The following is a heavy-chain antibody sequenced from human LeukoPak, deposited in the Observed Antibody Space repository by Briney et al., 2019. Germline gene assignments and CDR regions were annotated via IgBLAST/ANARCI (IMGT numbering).Heavy chain of an antibody. V-gene: IGHV3-66*04. CDR1: GFTVSSNY. D-gene: IGHD2-21*02. CDR2: IYSGGST. J-gene: IGHJ4*02. Sequence: PGGSLRLSCAASGFTVSSNYMSWVRQAPGKGLEWVSVIYSGGSTYYADSVKGRFTISRDNSKNTLYLQMNSLRAEDTAVYYCASQRWRLLRVVRGPFDYWGQGTLVTVSS. CDR3: ASQRWRLLRVVRGPFDY.